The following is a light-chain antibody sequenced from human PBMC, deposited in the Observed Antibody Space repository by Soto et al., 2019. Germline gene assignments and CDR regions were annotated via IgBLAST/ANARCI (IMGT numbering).Light chain of an antibody. CDR2: AAS. J-gene: IGKJ2*01. CDR3: QHSYSTPPT. V-gene: IGKV1-39*01. Sequence: DIQMTQSPSSLSASVGDRVTITCRASQSISSYLNWYQQKPGKAPKLLISAASSLQSGVPSRFSGSGSGTDFTLTISSLQPEDFATYYCQHSYSTPPTFGQGTKLEIK. CDR1: QSISSY.